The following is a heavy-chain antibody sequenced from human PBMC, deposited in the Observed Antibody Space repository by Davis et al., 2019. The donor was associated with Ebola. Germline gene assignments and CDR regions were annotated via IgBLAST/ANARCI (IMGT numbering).Heavy chain of an antibody. CDR1: GFPFNSYN. D-gene: IGHD2-21*01. CDR2: ISSSSSTI. V-gene: IGHV3-48*01. J-gene: IGHJ4*02. Sequence: PGGSLRLSCAASGFPFNSYNMHWLRQAPGKGLEWVAYISSSSSTIYYADSVKGRFTISRDNVHNSLYLQMNSLRSDDTAVYYCARGGGSTYSGIDHWGQGTLVTVSS. CDR3: ARGGGSTYSGIDH.